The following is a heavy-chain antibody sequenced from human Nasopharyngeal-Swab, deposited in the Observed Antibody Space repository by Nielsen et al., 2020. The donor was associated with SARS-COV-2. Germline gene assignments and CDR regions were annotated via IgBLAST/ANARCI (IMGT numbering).Heavy chain of an antibody. V-gene: IGHV3-33*01. CDR3: ARDRGTYSGGYYYYYYGMDV. CDR1: GFTFSSYG. J-gene: IGHJ6*02. D-gene: IGHD1-26*01. CDR2: IWYDGSNK. Sequence: GGSLRLSCAASGFTFSSYGMHWVRQAPGKGLEWVAVIWYDGSNKYYADSVKGRFTISRDNSKNTLYLQMNSLRAEDTAVYYCARDRGTYSGGYYYYYYGMDVWGQGTTVTVSS.